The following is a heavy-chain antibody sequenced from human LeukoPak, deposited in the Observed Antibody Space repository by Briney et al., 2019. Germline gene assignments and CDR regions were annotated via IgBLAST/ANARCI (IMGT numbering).Heavy chain of an antibody. D-gene: IGHD3-10*01. Sequence: GGSLRLSCAASGFTFSSYSMNWVRQAPGKGLEWVSSISSSSSYIYYADSVKGRFTISRDNAKNSLYLQMNSLRAEDTAVYYCARGWFGDREGYYYGMDVWGQGTTVTASS. CDR1: GFTFSSYS. J-gene: IGHJ6*02. CDR3: ARGWFGDREGYYYGMDV. CDR2: ISSSSSYI. V-gene: IGHV3-21*01.